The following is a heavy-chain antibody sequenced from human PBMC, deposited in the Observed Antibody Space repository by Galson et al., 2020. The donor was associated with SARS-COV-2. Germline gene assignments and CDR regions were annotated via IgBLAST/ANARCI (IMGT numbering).Heavy chain of an antibody. CDR3: ARGVRRWLQFDRRPYYIDY. Sequence: SQTLSLTCAVYGGSFSGYYWSWIRQPPGKGLEWIGEINHSGSTNYNPSLKSRVTISVDTSKNQFSLKLSSVTAADTAVYYCARGVRRWLQFDRRPYYIDYWGQGTLVTVSS. CDR2: INHSGST. CDR1: GGSFSGYY. J-gene: IGHJ4*02. D-gene: IGHD5-12*01. V-gene: IGHV4-34*01.